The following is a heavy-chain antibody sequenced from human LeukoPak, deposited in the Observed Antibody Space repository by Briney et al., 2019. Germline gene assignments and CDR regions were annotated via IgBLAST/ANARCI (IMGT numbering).Heavy chain of an antibody. CDR1: GGSISSYY. CDR2: IYTSGST. V-gene: IGHV4-4*07. CDR3: ARSDLYSSSSSAFDI. J-gene: IGHJ3*02. D-gene: IGHD6-6*01. Sequence: SETLSLTCTVSGGSISSYYWSWIRQPAGRGLEWIGRIYTSGSTNYNPSLKSRVTMSVDTSKNQFSLKLSSVTAADTAVYYCARSDLYSSSSSAFDIWGQGTMVTVSS.